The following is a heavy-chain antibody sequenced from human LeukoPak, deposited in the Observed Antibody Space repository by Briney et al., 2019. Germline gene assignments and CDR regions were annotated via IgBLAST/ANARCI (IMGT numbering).Heavy chain of an antibody. D-gene: IGHD3-22*01. V-gene: IGHV5-51*01. CDR3: ARGGRDYDSSGYKYFED. J-gene: IGHJ1*01. Sequence: GESLKISCKGSGYSFTTYWIAWVRQMPGRGLEWMGVIYPGDSDTRYSPSFQGQVTISADKSISTAYLQWNSLKASDTAMYYCARGGRDYDSSGYKYFEDWGQGTLVTVSS. CDR1: GYSFTTYW. CDR2: IYPGDSDT.